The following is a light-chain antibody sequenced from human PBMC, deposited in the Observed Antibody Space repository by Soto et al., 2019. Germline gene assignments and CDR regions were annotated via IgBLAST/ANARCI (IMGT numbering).Light chain of an antibody. V-gene: IGKV1-5*03. Sequence: DIPMTQSPSTLSASVGDRVTITCRASQNVDSWLAWYQQKPGKAPKLLIYRSSSLESGVPSRFSGSGSGTEFTLTISGLQPDDFATYYCQQYSHYPWTFGQGTKVEIK. CDR3: QQYSHYPWT. CDR2: RSS. J-gene: IGKJ1*01. CDR1: QNVDSW.